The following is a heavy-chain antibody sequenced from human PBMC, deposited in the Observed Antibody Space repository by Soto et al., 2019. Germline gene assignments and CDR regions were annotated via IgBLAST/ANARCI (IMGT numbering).Heavy chain of an antibody. Sequence: ASVKVSCKASGYTFTGYYMHWVRQAPGQGLEWMGWINPNSGGTNYAQKFQGWVTMTRDTSISTAYMELSRLRSDDSAVYYCARDSSPLGIDAFDIWGQGTMVTVSS. V-gene: IGHV1-2*04. CDR1: GYTFTGYY. D-gene: IGHD7-27*01. CDR2: INPNSGGT. CDR3: ARDSSPLGIDAFDI. J-gene: IGHJ3*02.